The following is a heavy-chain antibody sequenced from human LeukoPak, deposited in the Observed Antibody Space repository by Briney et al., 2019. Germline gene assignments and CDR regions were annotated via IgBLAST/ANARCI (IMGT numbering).Heavy chain of an antibody. D-gene: IGHD3-22*01. CDR2: IHHSGST. J-gene: IGHJ4*02. Sequence: SETLSLTCAVYGGSFSGYYWTWIRQPPGKGLEWIGEIHHSGSTNYNPSLKSRVTISIDTSKNQFSLKLSSVTAADTAVYYCARGNHDSSGYHALDYWGQGTLVTVSS. CDR1: GGSFSGYY. V-gene: IGHV4-34*01. CDR3: ARGNHDSSGYHALDY.